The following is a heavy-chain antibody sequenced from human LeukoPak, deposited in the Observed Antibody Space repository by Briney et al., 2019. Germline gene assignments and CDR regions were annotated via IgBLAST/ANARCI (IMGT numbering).Heavy chain of an antibody. CDR3: ARAPIRFLEWLFTFDY. CDR1: GYTFTSYG. D-gene: IGHD3-3*01. V-gene: IGHV1-69*04. CDR2: IIPILGIA. Sequence: ASVKVSCKASGYTFTSYGISWVRQAPGQGLEWMGRIIPILGIANYAQKFQGRVTITADKSTSTAYMELSSLRSEDTAVYYCARAPIRFLEWLFTFDYWGQGTLVTVSS. J-gene: IGHJ4*02.